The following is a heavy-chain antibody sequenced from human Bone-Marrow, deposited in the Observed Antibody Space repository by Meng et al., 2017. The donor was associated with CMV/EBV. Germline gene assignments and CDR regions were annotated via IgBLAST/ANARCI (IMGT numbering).Heavy chain of an antibody. CDR3: ATDSSSWYRRNGDY. V-gene: IGHV3-23*03. Sequence: GGSLRLSCAASGFTFSSYAMSWVRQAPGKGLEWVSVIYSGGSSTYYADSVKGRFTISRDNSKNTLYLQMNSLRAEDTAVYYCATDSSSWYRRNGDYWGQGTLVTVSS. CDR2: IYSGGSST. D-gene: IGHD6-13*01. J-gene: IGHJ4*02. CDR1: GFTFSSYA.